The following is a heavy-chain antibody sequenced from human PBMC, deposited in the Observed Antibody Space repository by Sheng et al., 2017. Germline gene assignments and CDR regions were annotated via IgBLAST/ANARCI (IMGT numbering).Heavy chain of an antibody. J-gene: IGHJ6*04. V-gene: IGHV1-46*04. CDR3: SRGLSKTSRAPGV. CDR2: INPNGDTT. Sequence: QEQLVQSGAEVRKPGASVKVSCKSTNYYVHWVRQAPGQRLEWMGVINPNGDTTDYAQQLQDRIIITRDTATGTVYLELSSLRSDDTAVYFCSRGLSKTSRAPGVWGKGTTVIVSS. CDR1: TNYY.